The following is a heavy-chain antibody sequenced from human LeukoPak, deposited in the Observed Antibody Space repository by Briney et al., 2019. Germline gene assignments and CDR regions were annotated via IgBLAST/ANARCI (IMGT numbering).Heavy chain of an antibody. CDR1: GFTFSSYA. CDR3: ARDPRRATRSFDY. CDR2: ISGSGGST. V-gene: IGHV3-23*01. J-gene: IGHJ4*02. Sequence: GGSLRLSCAASGFTFSSYAMSWVRQAPGKGLEWVSAISGSGGSTYYADSVKGRFTISRDNSKNSLYLQMNSLRAEDTAVYYCARDPRRATRSFDYWGQGTLVTVSS.